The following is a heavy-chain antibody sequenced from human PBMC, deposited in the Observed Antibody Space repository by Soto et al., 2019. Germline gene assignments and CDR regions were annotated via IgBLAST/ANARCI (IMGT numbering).Heavy chain of an antibody. CDR2: IWYDGSNK. Sequence: QEQLVESGGGVVQPGRSLRLSCAASGFIFSNYGMHWVRQAPGKGLEWVAFIWYDGSNKYYADSVKGRFTISRDNSKNTLYVQMISLRAEDTTVYYCARGAHISTGYTHWYFDLWGRGTLVTVSS. D-gene: IGHD3-9*01. CDR3: ARGAHISTGYTHWYFDL. J-gene: IGHJ2*01. CDR1: GFIFSNYG. V-gene: IGHV3-33*01.